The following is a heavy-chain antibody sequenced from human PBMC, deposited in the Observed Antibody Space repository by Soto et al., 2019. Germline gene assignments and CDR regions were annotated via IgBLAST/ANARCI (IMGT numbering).Heavy chain of an antibody. Sequence: GGSLRLSCAASGFTFSSYGMHWVRQAPGKGLEWVAVISYDGSNKYYADSVKGRFTISRDNSKNTLYLQMNSLRAEDTAVYYCAKADSGPNHGYFDYWGQGTLVTVSS. CDR2: ISYDGSNK. CDR1: GFTFSSYG. D-gene: IGHD2-15*01. J-gene: IGHJ4*02. CDR3: AKADSGPNHGYFDY. V-gene: IGHV3-30*18.